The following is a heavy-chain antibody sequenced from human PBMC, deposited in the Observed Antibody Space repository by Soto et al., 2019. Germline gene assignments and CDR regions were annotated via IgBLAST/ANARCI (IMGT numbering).Heavy chain of an antibody. D-gene: IGHD5-18*01. CDR3: AKEGGGGTAMVTSYFDY. CDR2: ITSSGATT. J-gene: IGHJ4*02. Sequence: GGSLRLSCAASGFTFISYAMSWVRQAPGKGLEWVSSITSSGATTYYADSMKGRFIISRDNSKNTLHLQMNSLRAEDTAVYYCAKEGGGGTAMVTSYFDYWGQGTLVTVSS. CDR1: GFTFISYA. V-gene: IGHV3-23*01.